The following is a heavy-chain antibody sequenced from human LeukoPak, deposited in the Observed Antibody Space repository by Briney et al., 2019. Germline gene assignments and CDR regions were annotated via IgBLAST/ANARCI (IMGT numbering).Heavy chain of an antibody. D-gene: IGHD3-3*01. CDR2: INTDGSST. V-gene: IGHV3-74*01. CDR3: ARDTPYDYAFDI. J-gene: IGHJ3*02. Sequence: PGGSLRLSCAASGFTFSSYWMHWVRQAPGKGLVWVSRINTDGSSTSYADSVKGRFTISRDNAKNTLYLQMNSLRAEDTAVYYCARDTPYDYAFDIWGQGTMVTVSS. CDR1: GFTFSSYW.